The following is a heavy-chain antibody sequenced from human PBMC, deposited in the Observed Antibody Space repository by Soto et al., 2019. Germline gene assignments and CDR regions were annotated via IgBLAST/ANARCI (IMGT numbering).Heavy chain of an antibody. J-gene: IGHJ6*02. Sequence: QVQLVESGGGVVQPGRSLRLSCAASGFTFSSYAMHWVRQAPGKGLEWVAVISYDGSNKYYADSVKGRFTISRDNSKNTLYRQMNSLRAEDTAVYYCARARDGYSYGFYYYYYYGMDVWGQGTTVTVSS. V-gene: IGHV3-30-3*01. CDR1: GFTFSSYA. D-gene: IGHD5-18*01. CDR2: ISYDGSNK. CDR3: ARARDGYSYGFYYYYYYGMDV.